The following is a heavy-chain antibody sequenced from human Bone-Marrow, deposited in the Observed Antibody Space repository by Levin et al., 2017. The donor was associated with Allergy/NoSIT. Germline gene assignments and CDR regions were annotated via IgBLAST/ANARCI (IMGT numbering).Heavy chain of an antibody. CDR2: ITGSGDST. Sequence: LSLTCAASGFTFSSYAMSWVRQAPGKGLEWVSVITGSGDSTYYADSVKGRFTISRDNSKNTLYLQMNSLRAEDTAIYFCANARGTSLWMGIHDAFDIWGQGTMVTVSS. CDR1: GFTFSSYA. J-gene: IGHJ3*02. V-gene: IGHV3-23*01. D-gene: IGHD2-2*01. CDR3: ANARGTSLWMGIHDAFDI.